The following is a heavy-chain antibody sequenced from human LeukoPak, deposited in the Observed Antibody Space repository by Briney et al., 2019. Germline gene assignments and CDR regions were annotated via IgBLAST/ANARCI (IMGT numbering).Heavy chain of an antibody. J-gene: IGHJ4*02. CDR2: IYYRGTT. CDR3: VRAYYDSSGYFKIDY. V-gene: IGHV4-59*01. CDR1: GGSTSTYN. Sequence: SETLSLTCTVSGGSTSTYNGICIRQPPGQGLEWSGYIYYRGTTDYDPSLKSRVTLSVDTSKNQFSLKLSSVTAVDTAVYCCVRAYYDSSGYFKIDYWGQGTLVTVSS. D-gene: IGHD3-22*01.